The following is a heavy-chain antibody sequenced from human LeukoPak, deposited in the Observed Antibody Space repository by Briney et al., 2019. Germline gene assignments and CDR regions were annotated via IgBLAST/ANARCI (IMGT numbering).Heavy chain of an antibody. CDR3: ARTYSGSCDY. D-gene: IGHD1-26*01. V-gene: IGHV4-39*01. Sequence: SETLSLTCTVSGCSISSSSYYWGWIRQPPGKGLEWIGSIYYSGSTYYNPSLKSRVTISVDTSKNQFSLKLSSVTAADTAVYYCARTYSGSCDYWGQGTLVTVSS. CDR2: IYYSGST. CDR1: GCSISSSSYY. J-gene: IGHJ4*02.